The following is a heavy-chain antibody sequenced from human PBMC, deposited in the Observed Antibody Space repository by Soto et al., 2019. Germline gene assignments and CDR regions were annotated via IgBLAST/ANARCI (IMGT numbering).Heavy chain of an antibody. V-gene: IGHV1-24*01. J-gene: IGHJ4*02. D-gene: IGHD3-22*01. CDR3: ATGYYYDSSGYYRTGLY. CDR1: GYTLTELS. Sequence: ASVKVSCKVSGYTLTELSMHWVRQAPGKGLEWMGGFDPEDGETIYAQKFQGRVTMTEDTSTDTAYMELSSLRSEDTVVYYCATGYYYDSSGYYRTGLYWGQGTLVTVSS. CDR2: FDPEDGET.